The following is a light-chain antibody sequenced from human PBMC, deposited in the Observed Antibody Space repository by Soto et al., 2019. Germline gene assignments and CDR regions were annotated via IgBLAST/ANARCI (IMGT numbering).Light chain of an antibody. Sequence: QSVLTQPASMSGSTGHSITISCPGTSSDVGGYNYVSWYQQHPGKAPKLMIYDVSNRPSGVSNRFSGSKSGNTASLTISGLQAEDEVDYYCSSYTSISTNVFGTGTKSPS. J-gene: IGLJ1*01. CDR2: DVS. CDR1: SSDVGGYNY. V-gene: IGLV2-14*01. CDR3: SSYTSISTNV.